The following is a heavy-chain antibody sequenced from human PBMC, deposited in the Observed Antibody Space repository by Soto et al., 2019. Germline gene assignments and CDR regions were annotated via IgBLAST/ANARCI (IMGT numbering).Heavy chain of an antibody. Sequence: GGSLRLSCAASGFTFSNAWMSWVRQAPGKGLEWVGRIKSKTDGGTTDYAAPVKGRFTISRDDSKNTLYLQMNSLKTEDTAVYYCTPGSWRAAAGTSWFDPWGQGTLDTVSS. V-gene: IGHV3-15*01. CDR1: GFTFSNAW. CDR2: IKSKTDGGTT. D-gene: IGHD6-13*01. CDR3: TPGSWRAAAGTSWFDP. J-gene: IGHJ5*02.